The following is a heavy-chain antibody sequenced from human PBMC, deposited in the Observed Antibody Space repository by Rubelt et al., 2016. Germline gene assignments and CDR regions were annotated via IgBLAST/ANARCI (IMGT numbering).Heavy chain of an antibody. CDR1: GYTFTSYD. CDR2: MNPNSGNT. Sequence: QVQLVQSGAEVKKPGASVKVSCKASGYTFTSYDINWVRQATGQGLEWMGWMNPNSGNTGYAQRFQGGVTMTSNTSISTADMELGSLRYEDTGVYYCARALTRTLTTDPYHFDHWGQGTLVTVSS. CDR3: ARALTRTLTTDPYHFDH. V-gene: IGHV1-8*01. D-gene: IGHD4-17*01. J-gene: IGHJ4*02.